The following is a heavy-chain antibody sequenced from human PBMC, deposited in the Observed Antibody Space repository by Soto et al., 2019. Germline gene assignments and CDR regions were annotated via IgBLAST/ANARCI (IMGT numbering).Heavy chain of an antibody. CDR2: ISAYNGNT. D-gene: IGHD3-22*01. Sequence: GASVKVSCKASGYIFTSYGISWVRQAPGQGLEWMGWISAYNGNTNYAQKLQGRVTMTTDTSTSTAYMELRSLRSDDTAVYYCARDGLSAYDSSGYVFYGYWGQGTLVTVSS. CDR3: ARDGLSAYDSSGYVFYGY. CDR1: GYIFTSYG. J-gene: IGHJ4*02. V-gene: IGHV1-18*01.